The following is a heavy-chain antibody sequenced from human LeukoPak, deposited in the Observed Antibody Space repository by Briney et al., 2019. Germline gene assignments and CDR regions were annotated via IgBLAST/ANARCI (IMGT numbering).Heavy chain of an antibody. J-gene: IGHJ4*02. V-gene: IGHV4-39*01. CDR1: GDSISTSSYY. CDR2: IYYSGST. D-gene: IGHD6-25*01. CDR3: AKSGGSGLIDY. Sequence: SETLSLTCSVSGDSISTSSYYWGWIRQPPGKGLEWIGNIYYSGSTYYNASLQSRVTISIDTSKNQFSLRLNSVTAADTAMYYCAKSGGSGLIDYWGQGTLVTVSS.